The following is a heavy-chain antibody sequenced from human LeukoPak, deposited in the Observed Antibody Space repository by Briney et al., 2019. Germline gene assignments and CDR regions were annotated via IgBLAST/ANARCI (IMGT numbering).Heavy chain of an antibody. CDR1: GYTFTGYY. Sequence: ASVKVPCKASGYTFTGYYMHWARQAPGQGLEWMGLNNSNSGGRNYAQKFQGRVTMHRDTSISTAYMELSRLRSDDTAVYYCARAMNTAMGQYYFAYWGQGTLVTVPS. CDR3: ARAMNTAMGQYYFAY. D-gene: IGHD5-18*01. CDR2: NNSNSGGR. V-gene: IGHV1-2*02. J-gene: IGHJ4*02.